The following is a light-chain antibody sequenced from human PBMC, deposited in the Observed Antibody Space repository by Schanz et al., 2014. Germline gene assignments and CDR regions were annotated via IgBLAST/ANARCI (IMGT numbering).Light chain of an antibody. CDR3: CSYAGSSTLWV. Sequence: QSALTQPASVSGSPGQSITISCTGTSSDVGVYNYVSWYQQLPGKAPKLMIYEVSKRPSGVSNRFSGSKSGNTASLTISGLQAEDEADYYCCSYAGSSTLWVFGGGTKLTVL. V-gene: IGLV2-23*02. CDR1: SSDVGVYNY. J-gene: IGLJ3*02. CDR2: EVS.